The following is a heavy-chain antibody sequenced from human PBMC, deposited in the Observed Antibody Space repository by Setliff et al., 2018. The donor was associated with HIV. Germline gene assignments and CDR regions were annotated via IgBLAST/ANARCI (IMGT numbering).Heavy chain of an antibody. CDR3: ARHGNQWLVTIDY. J-gene: IGHJ4*02. Sequence: PSETRSLTCTVSGDSIGTTTYYWGWIRQSPEKGLEWLGSIYFSGSAYYNPYLESRVTISVDTSKNQFSLKLNSVTAADTAVYYCARHGNQWLVTIDYWGQGTLVTVSS. V-gene: IGHV4-39*01. CDR2: IYFSGSA. D-gene: IGHD6-19*01. CDR1: GDSIGTTTYY.